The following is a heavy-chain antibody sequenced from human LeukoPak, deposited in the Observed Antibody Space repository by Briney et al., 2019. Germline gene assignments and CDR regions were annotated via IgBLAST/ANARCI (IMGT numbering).Heavy chain of an antibody. Sequence: SETLSLTCTVSGYSISSGHYWGWIRLPPGKGLEWIGSLYHGGKTYYNPSLKSRVTISVDTSKNQLSLKLGSVTAADAAVYYCARELNGGYNYANFDYWGQGTLVTVSS. CDR2: LYHGGKT. J-gene: IGHJ4*02. CDR1: GYSISSGHY. CDR3: ARELNGGYNYANFDY. V-gene: IGHV4-38-2*02. D-gene: IGHD5-18*01.